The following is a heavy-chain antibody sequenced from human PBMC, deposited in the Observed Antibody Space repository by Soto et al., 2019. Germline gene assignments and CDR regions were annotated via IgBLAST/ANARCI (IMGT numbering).Heavy chain of an antibody. CDR3: ARGRYDILTGFGN. D-gene: IGHD3-9*01. CDR1: GYTFTGYY. J-gene: IGHJ4*02. CDR2: INPNSGGT. V-gene: IGHV1-2*02. Sequence: ASVKVSCKASGYTFTGYYMHWVRQARGQGLEWMGWINPNSGGTNYAQKFQGRVTMTRDTSISTAYMELSRMRSDDTAVYYCARGRYDILTGFGNWGQGTLVTVSS.